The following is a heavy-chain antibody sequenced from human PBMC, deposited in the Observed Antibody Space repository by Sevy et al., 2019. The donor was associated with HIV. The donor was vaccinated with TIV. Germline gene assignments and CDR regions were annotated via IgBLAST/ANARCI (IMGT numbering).Heavy chain of an antibody. CDR1: GFTFSSYG. CDR3: AKDRVPAAIHYYYGMDV. J-gene: IGHJ6*02. D-gene: IGHD2-2*01. CDR2: IRYDGSNK. V-gene: IGHV3-30*02. Sequence: GESLKFSCAASGFTFSSYGMHWVRQAPGKGLEWVAFIRYDGSNKYYADSVKGRFTISRDNSKNTLYLQMNSLRAEDTAVCYCAKDRVPAAIHYYYGMDVWAKGPRSPSP.